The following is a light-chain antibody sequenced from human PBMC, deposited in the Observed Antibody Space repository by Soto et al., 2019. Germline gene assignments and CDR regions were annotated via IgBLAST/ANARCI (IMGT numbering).Light chain of an antibody. V-gene: IGKV3-20*01. CDR2: GAS. J-gene: IGKJ2*01. CDR3: QQYDTSPYT. CDR1: QSIGNRN. Sequence: DIVLRQSPGTLSLSPGERATLFCRASQSIGNRNLAWYQLKPGQAPRLLIYGASSRATGITDRFSGSGSGSYFTLTISRLEPEDFAVYYCQQYDTSPYTFGQGTKLEIK.